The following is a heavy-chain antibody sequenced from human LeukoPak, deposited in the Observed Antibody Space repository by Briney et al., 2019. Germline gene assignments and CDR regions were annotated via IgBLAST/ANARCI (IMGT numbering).Heavy chain of an antibody. Sequence: ASVKVSCEASGYTFTGYYMHWVRQAPGQGLEWMGWINPNSGGTNYAQKFQGRVTMTRDTSISTAYMELSRLRSDDTAVCYCARGVAVAARYYFDYWGQGTLVTVSS. CDR3: ARGVAVAARYYFDY. CDR2: INPNSGGT. J-gene: IGHJ4*02. CDR1: GYTFTGYY. D-gene: IGHD6-19*01. V-gene: IGHV1-2*02.